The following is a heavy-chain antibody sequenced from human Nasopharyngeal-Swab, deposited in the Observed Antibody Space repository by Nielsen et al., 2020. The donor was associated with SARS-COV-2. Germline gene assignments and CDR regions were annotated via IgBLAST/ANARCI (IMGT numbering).Heavy chain of an antibody. CDR2: IGDKDHNYAT. CDR1: GFIFSASA. Sequence: ESLKISGAASGFIFSASATHWVRQASGKGLEWVGRIGDKDHNYATTYGASVQGRFTISRDDSKNTAFLQMDSLKTEDTALYYCTTDFYFDYWGQGTLVTVSS. CDR3: TTDFYFDY. J-gene: IGHJ4*02. V-gene: IGHV3-73*01.